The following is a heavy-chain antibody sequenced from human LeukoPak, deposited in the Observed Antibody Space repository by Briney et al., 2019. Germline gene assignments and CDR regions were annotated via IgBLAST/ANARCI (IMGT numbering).Heavy chain of an antibody. J-gene: IGHJ4*02. CDR3: ARNYGVAGY. V-gene: IGHV3-53*01. CDR1: GFTFSSYS. D-gene: IGHD4/OR15-4a*01. CDR2: IYSGGST. Sequence: GGSLRLSCAASGFTFSSYSMNWVRQAPGKGLEWVSVIYSGGSTYYADSVKGRFTISRDNSKNTLYLQMNSLRAEDTAVYYCARNYGVAGYWGQGTLVTVSS.